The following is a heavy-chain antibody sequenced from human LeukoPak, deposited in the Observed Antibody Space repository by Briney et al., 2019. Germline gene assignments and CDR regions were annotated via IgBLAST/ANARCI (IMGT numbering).Heavy chain of an antibody. Sequence: PSQTLSLTCAISGASIASGSYHWDWIRQPAGSRPEYIGRISAGERTNYNPSLKSRLTISMDTSKNHVSLRLSSVTAADTALYYCTRGGHDYGGSFDTWGQGILVTVSS. CDR3: TRGGHDYGGSFDT. D-gene: IGHD4-23*01. CDR2: ISAGERT. CDR1: GASIASGSYH. V-gene: IGHV4-61*02. J-gene: IGHJ5*02.